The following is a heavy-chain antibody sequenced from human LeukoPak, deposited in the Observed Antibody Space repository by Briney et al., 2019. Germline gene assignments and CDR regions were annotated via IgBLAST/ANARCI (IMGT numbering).Heavy chain of an antibody. CDR2: VSYSGNT. Sequence: KPSETLSLTCTVSGDSVSGYGFYWSWIRQPPGRGLGLIGYVSYSGNTNYRPSLNSRISKSVDTSKSQFSLELSSVTAADTAVYYCARDRMYSSSRYYLYLMDVWGQGTTVTVSS. CDR3: ARDRMYSSSRYYLYLMDV. V-gene: IGHV4-61*08. J-gene: IGHJ6*01. CDR1: GDSVSGYGFY. D-gene: IGHD6-13*01.